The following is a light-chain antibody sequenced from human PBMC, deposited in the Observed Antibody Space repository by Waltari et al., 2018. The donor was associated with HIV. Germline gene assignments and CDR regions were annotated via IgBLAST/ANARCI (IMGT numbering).Light chain of an antibody. Sequence: QSALTQPAYVSGSPGQSITLSCTGPTSDAASFDYVSWYQQHPGKVPTLIIYEVSFRASGVSNRFSASKSGNTTSLTISGLQAEDEAVYYCGSYTATNSMMFGGGTKLTVL. CDR2: EVS. CDR3: GSYTATNSMM. J-gene: IGLJ3*02. V-gene: IGLV2-14*01. CDR1: TSDAASFDY.